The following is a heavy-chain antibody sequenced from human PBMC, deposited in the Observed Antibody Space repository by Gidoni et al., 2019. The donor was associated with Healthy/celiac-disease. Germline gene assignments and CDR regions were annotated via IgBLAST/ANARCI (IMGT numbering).Heavy chain of an antibody. D-gene: IGHD2-2*01. CDR2: IYHSGST. V-gene: IGHV4-4*02. CDR3: ARMGYCSSTSCYGNYYYMDV. Sequence: QAQLQESGPGLVKPSGTLSLTCAVSGGSISSSNWWSWVRQPPGKGLEWIGEIYHSGSTNYNPSLKSRVTISVDKSKNQFSLKLSSVTAADTAVYYCARMGYCSSTSCYGNYYYMDVWGKGTTVTVSS. J-gene: IGHJ6*03. CDR1: GGSISSSNW.